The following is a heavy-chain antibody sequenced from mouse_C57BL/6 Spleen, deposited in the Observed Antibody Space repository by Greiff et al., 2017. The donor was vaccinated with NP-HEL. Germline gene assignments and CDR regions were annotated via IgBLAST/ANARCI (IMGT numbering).Heavy chain of an antibody. CDR3: ARTPGLLRQTASGAMDY. J-gene: IGHJ4*01. D-gene: IGHD1-2*01. Sequence: QVQLKESGAELARPGASVKLSCKASGYTFTSYGISWVKQRTGQGLEWIGEIYPRSGNTYYNEKSKGKATLTADKSSSTAYMALRSLTAEDSAVYVWARTPGLLRQTASGAMDYWGQGTSVTVSS. CDR1: GYTFTSYG. V-gene: IGHV1-81*01. CDR2: IYPRSGNT.